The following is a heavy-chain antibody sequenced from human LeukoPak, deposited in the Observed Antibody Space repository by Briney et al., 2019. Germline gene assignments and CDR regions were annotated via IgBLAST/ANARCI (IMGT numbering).Heavy chain of an antibody. CDR1: GFTFSGYW. CDR3: ARDRIAARQSRFDS. V-gene: IGHV3-7*01. Sequence: PVGSLRLSCAVSGFTFSGYWMSWVRQAPGKGLEWVADIKQNGSEKYYVASVKGRFTSSRDNAKNSLYVQMNTLRAEDRAVYYCARDRIAARQSRFDSWGQGTLVTVSS. J-gene: IGHJ4*02. D-gene: IGHD6-6*01. CDR2: IKQNGSEK.